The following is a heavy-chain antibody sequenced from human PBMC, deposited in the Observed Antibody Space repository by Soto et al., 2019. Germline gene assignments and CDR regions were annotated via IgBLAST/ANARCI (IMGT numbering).Heavy chain of an antibody. CDR2: TRDKPNSYTT. Sequence: GGSLRLSCVASGFTLSDYYVDWVRQAPGKGLEWVGRTRDKPNSYTTEYAASVEGRFTISRDDSKNSLYLQLNSLNTEDTAVYYCGRGGYRHYSAYYYYALDVWGQGTTVT. D-gene: IGHD4-4*01. V-gene: IGHV3-72*01. CDR3: GRGGYRHYSAYYYYALDV. J-gene: IGHJ6*02. CDR1: GFTLSDYY.